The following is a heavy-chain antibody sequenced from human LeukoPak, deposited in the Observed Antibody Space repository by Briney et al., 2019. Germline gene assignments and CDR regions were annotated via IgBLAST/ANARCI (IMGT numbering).Heavy chain of an antibody. CDR2: ISYDGSNK. Sequence: PGRSLRLSCAASGFTFSSYAMHWVRQAPGKGLEWVAVISYDGSNKYYADSVKGRFTISRDNSKNTLYLQMNSLRAEDRAVYYCAREQIVDTAMGSPFFDYWGQGTLVTVSS. CDR1: GFTFSSYA. V-gene: IGHV3-30-3*01. D-gene: IGHD5-18*01. J-gene: IGHJ4*02. CDR3: AREQIVDTAMGSPFFDY.